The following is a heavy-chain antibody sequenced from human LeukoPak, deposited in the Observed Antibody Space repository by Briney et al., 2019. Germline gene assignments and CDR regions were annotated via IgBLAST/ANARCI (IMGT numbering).Heavy chain of an antibody. D-gene: IGHD4-11*01. Sequence: SETLSLTCAVYGGSFSGYYWSWIRQPPGKGLEWIGEINHSGSTNYNPSLKSRVTISVDTSKNQFSLKRSSVTAADTAVYYCARGSPKIARPTVTTGGDFDYWGQGTLVTVSS. V-gene: IGHV4-34*01. J-gene: IGHJ4*02. CDR2: INHSGST. CDR1: GGSFSGYY. CDR3: ARGSPKIARPTVTTGGDFDY.